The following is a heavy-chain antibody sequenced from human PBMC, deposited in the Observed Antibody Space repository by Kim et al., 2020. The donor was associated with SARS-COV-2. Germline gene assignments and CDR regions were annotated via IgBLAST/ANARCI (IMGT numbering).Heavy chain of an antibody. Sequence: NPNSGSTNYAQKFQGRVIMTRDTSISTAYMELSRLTSDDTAVYYCTREDYWGQGTLVTVSS. CDR2: NPNSGST. V-gene: IGHV1-2*02. CDR3: TREDY. J-gene: IGHJ4*02.